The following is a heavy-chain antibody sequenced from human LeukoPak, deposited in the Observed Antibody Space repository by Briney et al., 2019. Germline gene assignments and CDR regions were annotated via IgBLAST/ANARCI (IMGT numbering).Heavy chain of an antibody. CDR1: GGSISSSSYY. Sequence: SETLSLTCTVSGGSISSSSYYWGWIRQPPGKGLEWIGSIYYSGSTYYNPSLKSRVTTSVDTSKNQFSLKLSSVTAADTAVYYCANTILGDYYYYYMDVWGKGTTVTVSS. CDR2: IYYSGST. J-gene: IGHJ6*03. CDR3: ANTILGDYYYYYMDV. D-gene: IGHD3-3*01. V-gene: IGHV4-39*01.